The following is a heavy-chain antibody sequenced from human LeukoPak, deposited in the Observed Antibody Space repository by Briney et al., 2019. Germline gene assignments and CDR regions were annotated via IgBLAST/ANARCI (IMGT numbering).Heavy chain of an antibody. Sequence: TGGSLRLSCAASGFTVSSNEMSWVRQAPGKGLEWVSSISGGSTYYADSRKGRFTISRDNSKNTLYLQMNSLRVEDTAVYYCVPLKGDIAVVVYWGQGTLVTVSS. CDR3: VPLKGDIAVVVY. J-gene: IGHJ4*02. V-gene: IGHV3-38-3*01. CDR1: GFTVSSNE. D-gene: IGHD2-15*01. CDR2: ISGGST.